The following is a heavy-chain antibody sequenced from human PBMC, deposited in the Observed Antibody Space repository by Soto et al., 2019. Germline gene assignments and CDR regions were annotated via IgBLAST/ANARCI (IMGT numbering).Heavy chain of an antibody. Sequence: QVQLVQSGAEVKKPGASVKVSCKASGYTFTNYYIHWVRQAPGQGLEWMGGIDPLHNASNYSLKFLGRGEIAADLSSTTIYMHMRGLTSDGTATYYCALWSHWNPLYYRGLDVWGQGTTVIVSS. J-gene: IGHJ6*01. D-gene: IGHD1-1*01. CDR2: IDPLHNAS. CDR3: ALWSHWNPLYYRGLDV. V-gene: IGHV1-46*01. CDR1: GYTFTNYY.